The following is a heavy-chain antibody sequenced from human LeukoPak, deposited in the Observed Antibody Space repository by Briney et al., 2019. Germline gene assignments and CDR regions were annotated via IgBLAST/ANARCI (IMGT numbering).Heavy chain of an antibody. Sequence: SETLSLTCIVSGGSISSSTYYWGWIRQPPGRGLDWIGSIYYSGSTYYNPSLKSRVTISVDTSKNQFSLKLNSVTAADTAVYYCARHRIQLWSSPGPNFDYWGQGTLVTVSS. CDR3: ARHRIQLWSSPGPNFDY. J-gene: IGHJ4*02. CDR2: IYYSGST. V-gene: IGHV4-39*01. CDR1: GGSISSSTYY. D-gene: IGHD5-18*01.